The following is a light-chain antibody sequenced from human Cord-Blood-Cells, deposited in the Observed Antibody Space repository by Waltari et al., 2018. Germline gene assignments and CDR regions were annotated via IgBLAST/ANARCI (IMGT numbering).Light chain of an antibody. CDR1: QSVSSY. CDR3: QQRSNWPPYT. Sequence: EIVLTQSPATLSLSPGERATLPCRASQSVSSYLAWYQQKPGQAPRLLIYDASNRATGIPARFSGSGSGTDFTRTISSLEPEDFAVYYCQQRSNWPPYTFGQGTKLEIK. V-gene: IGKV3-11*01. J-gene: IGKJ2*01. CDR2: DAS.